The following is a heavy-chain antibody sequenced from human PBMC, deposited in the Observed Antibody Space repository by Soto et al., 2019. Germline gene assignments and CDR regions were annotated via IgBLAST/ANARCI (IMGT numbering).Heavy chain of an antibody. CDR1: GGSISSSSYY. CDR2: IYYSGST. CDR3: ARSLSATEYYFDY. D-gene: IGHD3-10*01. V-gene: IGHV4-39*01. Sequence: SETLSLTCTVSGGSISSSSYYWGWIRQPPGKGLEWIGSIYYSGSTYYNPSLKSRVTISVDTSKKQFSLKLSSVTAADTAVYYCARSLSATEYYFDYWGQGTLVTVSS. J-gene: IGHJ4*02.